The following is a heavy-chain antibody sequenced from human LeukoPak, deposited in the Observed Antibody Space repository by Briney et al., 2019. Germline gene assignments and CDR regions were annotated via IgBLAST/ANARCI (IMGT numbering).Heavy chain of an antibody. J-gene: IGHJ6*02. CDR3: ARGHSYYYESSGYYHYYYGMDV. Sequence: SVKVSCKASGGTFSSYAVNWVRQAPGQGLEWVGRIIPFLGMPNYAQKSQGRVTITADKSTSTAYVELSSLRSDDTAVYYCARGHSYYYESSGYYHYYYGMDVWGQGTTVTVSS. CDR2: IIPFLGMP. V-gene: IGHV1-69*04. CDR1: GGTFSSYA. D-gene: IGHD3-22*01.